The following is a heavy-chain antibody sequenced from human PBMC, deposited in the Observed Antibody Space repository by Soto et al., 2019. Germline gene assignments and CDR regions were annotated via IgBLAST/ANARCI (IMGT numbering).Heavy chain of an antibody. CDR1: GFTVSNNY. J-gene: IGHJ4*02. CDR2: IYSGGTT. CDR3: ERNGWGMATVGM. Sequence: EVQLVESGGGLVQPGGSLRLSCAASGFTVSNNYMIWFRLPPGKGLEWVSLIYSGGTTYYADSVKGRFTISRDNSTNTLYLQMTSLRGEDTAVYYCERNGWGMATVGMWGPGTLVTVSS. D-gene: IGHD4-4*01. V-gene: IGHV3-53*01.